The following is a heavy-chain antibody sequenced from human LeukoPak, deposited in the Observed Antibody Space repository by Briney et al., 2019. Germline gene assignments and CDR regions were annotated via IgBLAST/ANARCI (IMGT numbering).Heavy chain of an antibody. Sequence: VASVKVSCKASGYTFTGYYMHWVRQAPGQGLEWMGRINPNSGGTNYAQKFQGRVTMTRDTSISTAYMELSRLRSDDTAVYYCARAAAGKVWWLDPWGQGTLVTVSS. CDR2: INPNSGGT. J-gene: IGHJ5*02. CDR3: ARAAAGKVWWLDP. D-gene: IGHD6-13*01. CDR1: GYTFTGYY. V-gene: IGHV1-2*06.